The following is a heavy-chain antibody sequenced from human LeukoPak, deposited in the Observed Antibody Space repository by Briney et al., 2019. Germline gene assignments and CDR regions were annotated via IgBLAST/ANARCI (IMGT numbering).Heavy chain of an antibody. D-gene: IGHD3-3*01. CDR1: GGSMSSYY. V-gene: IGHV4-59*01. J-gene: IGHJ6*03. CDR3: AGTYYDFWSGSSGGYYYMDV. CDR2: IYYSGST. Sequence: SETLSLTCTVSGGSMSSYYWSWIRQPPGKGLEWIGSIYYSGSTYYNPSLKSRVTISVDTSKNQFSLKLSSVTAADTAVYYCAGTYYDFWSGSSGGYYYMDVWGKGTTVTISS.